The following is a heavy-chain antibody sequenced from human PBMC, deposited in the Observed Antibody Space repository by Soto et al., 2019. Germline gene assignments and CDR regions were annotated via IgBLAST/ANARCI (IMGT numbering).Heavy chain of an antibody. V-gene: IGHV1-69*02. D-gene: IGHD6-19*01. CDR3: GRAIGSGWYAAFAI. CDR1: GGTFSSYT. Sequence: QVQLVQSGAEVKKPGSSVKVSCKASGGTFSSYTISWVRQAPGQGLEWVGRIIPILGIANYAQKFQGRVTITADKSTSTAYMEVSSLRSEDTAVYYCGRAIGSGWYAAFAIWGQGTMVTVSS. J-gene: IGHJ3*02. CDR2: IIPILGIA.